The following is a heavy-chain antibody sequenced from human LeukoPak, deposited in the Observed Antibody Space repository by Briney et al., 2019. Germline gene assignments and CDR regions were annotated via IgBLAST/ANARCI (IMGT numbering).Heavy chain of an antibody. CDR2: IGAYNGNT. V-gene: IGHV1-18*04. CDR3: ARDGWSGYYSTAFDY. CDR1: GYTFTGYY. D-gene: IGHD3-3*01. Sequence: ASVKVSCKASGYTFTGYYMHWVRQAPGQGLEWMGWIGAYNGNTNYAQKLQGRVTMTTDTSTSTAYMELRSLRSDDTAVYYCARDGWSGYYSTAFDYWGQGTLVTVSS. J-gene: IGHJ4*02.